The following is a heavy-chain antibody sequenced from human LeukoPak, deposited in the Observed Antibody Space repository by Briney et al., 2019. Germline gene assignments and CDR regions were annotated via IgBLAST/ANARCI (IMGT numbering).Heavy chain of an antibody. V-gene: IGHV3-7*01. Sequence: PGGSLRLSCAASGFTFSSYAMSWVRQAPGKGLEWVANIKQDGSEKYYVDSVKGRFTISRDNAKNSLYLQMNSLRAEDTAVYYCARYGFYYGMDVWGQGTTVTVS. CDR3: ARYGFYYGMDV. CDR1: GFTFSSYA. CDR2: IKQDGSEK. J-gene: IGHJ6*02. D-gene: IGHD2-8*01.